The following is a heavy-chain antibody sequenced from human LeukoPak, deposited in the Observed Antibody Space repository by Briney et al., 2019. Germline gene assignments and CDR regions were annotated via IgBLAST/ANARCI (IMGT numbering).Heavy chain of an antibody. J-gene: IGHJ4*02. D-gene: IGHD5-12*01. CDR3: AIHARGGYTGYESDY. CDR1: GYNLPTYW. Sequence: GSLKISCKASGYNLPTYWIGWVRQVPGKGLELVGIIYPAYSTAKYSPSFQGQLTISVDKSISTAYSQCGHLEASDTAVFYFAIHARGGYTGYESDYWGQGALVTVS. V-gene: IGHV5-51*01. CDR2: IYPAYSTA.